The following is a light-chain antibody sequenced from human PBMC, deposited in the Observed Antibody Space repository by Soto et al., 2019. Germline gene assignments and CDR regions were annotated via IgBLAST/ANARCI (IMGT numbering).Light chain of an antibody. CDR2: CAS. CDR3: QQYNNWPLT. J-gene: IGKJ1*01. CDR1: QSVRSN. Sequence: EIVMAQSPVTLSVSPGEGATLSCRASQSVRSNLAWYQQKPGQAPRLLMYCASTRATGMPARFSGSGSGTEFTLTISSLQSEDFAVYYCQQYNNWPLTFGQGTKVDI. V-gene: IGKV3-15*01.